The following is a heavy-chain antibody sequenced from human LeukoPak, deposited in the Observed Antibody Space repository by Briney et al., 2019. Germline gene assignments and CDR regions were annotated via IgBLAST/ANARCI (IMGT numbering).Heavy chain of an antibody. V-gene: IGHV4-61*01. D-gene: IGHD2/OR15-2a*01. J-gene: IGHJ4*02. CDR3: ARVIGAAPYYFDY. Sequence: SETLSLTCTVSGASISSTSYYWSWIRQPPGKRLEWIGYIYYSGSTNYNLSLKSRLTISLDTSKNQFSLNLSSVTAADTAVYYCARVIGAAPYYFDYWGQGTLVTVSS. CDR1: GASISSTSYY. CDR2: IYYSGST.